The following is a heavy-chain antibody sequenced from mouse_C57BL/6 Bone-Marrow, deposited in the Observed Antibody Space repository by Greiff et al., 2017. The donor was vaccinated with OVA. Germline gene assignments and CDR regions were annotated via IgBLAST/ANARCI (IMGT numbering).Heavy chain of an antibody. CDR1: GYTFTSYG. D-gene: IGHD3-2*02. V-gene: IGHV1-81*01. J-gene: IGHJ4*01. CDR3: AREDSSGYAMDY. CDR2: IYPRSGNT. Sequence: QVQLQQSGAELARPGASVKLSCKASGYTFTSYGISWVKQRTGQGLEWIGEIYPRSGNTYYNEKFKGKATLTADKSSSTAYMELRILTSEDSAVYFCAREDSSGYAMDYWGQGTSVTVSS.